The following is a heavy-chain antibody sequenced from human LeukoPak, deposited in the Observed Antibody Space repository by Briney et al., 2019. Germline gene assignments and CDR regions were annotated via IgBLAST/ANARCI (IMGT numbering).Heavy chain of an antibody. CDR1: GVSISSY. V-gene: IGHV4-59*08. CDR2: IYYRGST. CDR3: ATGPWIHSTS. J-gene: IGHJ4*02. D-gene: IGHD5-18*01. Sequence: SETLSLTCTVSGVSISSYWSWIRQPPGKGLEWIGYIYYRGSTNYNPSLKSRVTISVDTSKNQFSLKLSSVTAADTAVYYCATGPWIHSTSWGQGTLVTVSS.